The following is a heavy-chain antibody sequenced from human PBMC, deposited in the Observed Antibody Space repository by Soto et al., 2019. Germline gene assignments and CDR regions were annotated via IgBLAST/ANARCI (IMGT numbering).Heavy chain of an antibody. CDR1: GGSISSGGYS. J-gene: IGHJ4*02. CDR2: IYHSGST. Sequence: QLQLQESGSGLVKPSQTLSLTCAVSGGSISSGGYSWSWLRQPPGKGLEWIGYIYHSGSTYYNPSLKSRFTISVARSKNQFSLKLSSVTAADTAVYYCAAGGGLPRYYWGQGTLVTVSS. V-gene: IGHV4-30-2*01. D-gene: IGHD5-12*01. CDR3: AAGGGLPRYY.